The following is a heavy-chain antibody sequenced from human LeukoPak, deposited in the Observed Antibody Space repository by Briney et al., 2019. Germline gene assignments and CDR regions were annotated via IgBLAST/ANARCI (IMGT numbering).Heavy chain of an antibody. V-gene: IGHV3-33*01. CDR1: GFTFRNHG. D-gene: IGHD3-22*01. CDR3: ARDPDSSFDY. Sequence: PGRSLRLSCAASGFTFRNHGMHWVRQAPGKGLEWVAGIRYDGSKTSYADSVKGRFTISRDDFKNTLYLQINSLRAEDTALYYCARDPDSSFDYWGQGTLVTVSS. J-gene: IGHJ4*02. CDR2: IRYDGSKT.